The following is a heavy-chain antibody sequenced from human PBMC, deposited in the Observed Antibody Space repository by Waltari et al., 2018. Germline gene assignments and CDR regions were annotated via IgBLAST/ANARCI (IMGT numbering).Heavy chain of an antibody. J-gene: IGHJ6*02. CDR3: AIGIAVAGTSLGGMDV. D-gene: IGHD6-19*01. CDR2: VDPEDGET. CDR1: GYTFTDYY. V-gene: IGHV1-69-2*01. Sequence: EVQLVQSGAEVKKPGATVKISCKVSGYTFTDYYMHWVQQAPGKGLGWIGLVDPEDGETIYAEKFQGRVTITADTSTDTAYRELSSLRSEDTAVYYWAIGIAVAGTSLGGMDVWGQGTTVTVSS.